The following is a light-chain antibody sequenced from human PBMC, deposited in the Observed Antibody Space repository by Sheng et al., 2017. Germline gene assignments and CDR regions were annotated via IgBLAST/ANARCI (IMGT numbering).Light chain of an antibody. J-gene: IGLJ1*01. CDR1: SSDVGTYSL. CDR3: TSYTISGSYV. Sequence: QSALTQPASVSGSPGQSITISCSGSSSDVGTYSLVSWYQQYPGKAPKLMIYEGTKRPSGVSNRFSASKSGNTASLTISGLQAEDEADYYCTSYTISGSYVFGSGTKVTVL. CDR2: EGT. V-gene: IGLV2-14*02.